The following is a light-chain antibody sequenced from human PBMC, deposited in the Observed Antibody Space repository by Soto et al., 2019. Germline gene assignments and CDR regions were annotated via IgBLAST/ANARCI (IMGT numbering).Light chain of an antibody. CDR2: GAS. CDR3: QHYNNGPR. J-gene: IGKJ1*01. V-gene: IGKV3-15*01. Sequence: ETVVTQSPATLSVSPGEGATLSCRASQTINNNLAWYQQQPGQAPRLLIYGASRRATGVPARFSGSGSGTEFTLTISSLQSEDFAVYYCQHYNNGPRFGQGTKVDVK. CDR1: QTINNN.